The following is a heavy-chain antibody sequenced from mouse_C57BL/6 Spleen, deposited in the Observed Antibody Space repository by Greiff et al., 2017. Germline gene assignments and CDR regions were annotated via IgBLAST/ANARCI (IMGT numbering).Heavy chain of an antibody. CDR3: ARHDWDAFAV. CDR1: GFSLSSSG. Sequence: VKLMESGPGLVAPSQSLSITCTVSGFSLSSSGVHWVRQPPGKGLEWLVVIWSDGSTTYNSALKSRLSISKDNSKSQVFLKMNSLQTDDIAMYSCARHDWDAFAVWGKGTLVTVSA. CDR2: IWSDGST. V-gene: IGHV2-6-1*01. D-gene: IGHD4-1*01. J-gene: IGHJ3*01.